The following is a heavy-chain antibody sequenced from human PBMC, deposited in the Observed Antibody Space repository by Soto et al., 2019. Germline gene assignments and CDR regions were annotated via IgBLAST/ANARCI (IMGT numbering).Heavy chain of an antibody. CDR2: IIPIFGTA. V-gene: IGHV1-69*12. CDR1: GDTFSSYA. J-gene: IGHJ6*02. Sequence: QVQLVQSGAEVKKPGSSVKVSCKASGDTFSSYAISWVRQAPGQGLEWMGGIIPIFGTANYAQKFQGRVTIIADESTNTAYMQLSSPRSEDTAVYYCARGAYCGGDCYYYYYYGMDVWGQGTTVTVSS. D-gene: IGHD2-21*02. CDR3: ARGAYCGGDCYYYYYYGMDV.